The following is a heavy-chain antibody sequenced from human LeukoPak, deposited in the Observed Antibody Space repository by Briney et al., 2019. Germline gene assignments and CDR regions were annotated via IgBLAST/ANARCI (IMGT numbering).Heavy chain of an antibody. J-gene: IGHJ6*03. V-gene: IGHV4-4*07. CDR2: IYTSGST. CDR1: GGSISSYY. CDR3: ARGNLAAAGTRGGYYYYYYMDV. Sequence: PSETLSLTCTVSGGSISSYYWSWIRQPAGKGLEWIGRIYTSGSTNYNPSLKSRVTMSVDTSKNQFSLKLSSVTAADTAVYYCARGNLAAAGTRGGYYYYYYMDVWGKGTTVTVSS. D-gene: IGHD6-13*01.